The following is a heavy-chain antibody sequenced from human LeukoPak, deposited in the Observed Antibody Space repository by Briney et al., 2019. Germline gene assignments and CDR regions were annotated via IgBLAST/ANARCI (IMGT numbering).Heavy chain of an antibody. CDR3: ARRSSGTSALDI. Sequence: PGRSLRLSCAASGFTFSSNGMHWVRQAPGKGLEWVAVIWTDGSAKYYADSVKGRFTISRDNSQNILFLQMNSLSAEDTAVYYCARRSSGTSALDIWGQGTLVTVSS. CDR1: GFTFSSNG. V-gene: IGHV3-33*01. CDR2: IWTDGSAK. D-gene: IGHD1-26*01. J-gene: IGHJ3*02.